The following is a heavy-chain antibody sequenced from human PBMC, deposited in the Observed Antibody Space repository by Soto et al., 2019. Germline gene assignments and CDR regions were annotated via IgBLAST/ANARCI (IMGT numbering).Heavy chain of an antibody. Sequence: QVQLVQSGAEVKKPGASLKVSCKASGYRFTGYGLHWVRQAPGQGLQWMGWINPKSVATDYAQKFQGRVTMTWEMSTNTAYLELSGLRSDDTADDTAVYYCAKSNYGGDDYFQYGLDVSGQGTTVTVSS. CDR3: VYYCAKSNYGGDDYFQYGLDV. D-gene: IGHD2-21*02. J-gene: IGHJ6*02. CDR2: INPKSVAT. CDR1: GYRFTGYG. V-gene: IGHV1-2*02.